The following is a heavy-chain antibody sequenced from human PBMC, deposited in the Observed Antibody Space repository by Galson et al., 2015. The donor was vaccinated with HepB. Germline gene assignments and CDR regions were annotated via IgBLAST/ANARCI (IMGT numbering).Heavy chain of an antibody. CDR1: GGTFSSYA. CDR2: IIPIFGTA. J-gene: IGHJ4*02. CDR3: ARGAVRGVTPDY. V-gene: IGHV1-69*05. Sequence: SVKVSCKASGGTFSSYAISWVRQAPGQGLEWMGGIIPIFGTANYAQKFQGRVTMTRDTSISTAYMELSRLRSDDTAVYYCARGAVRGVTPDYWGQGTLVTVSS. D-gene: IGHD3-10*01.